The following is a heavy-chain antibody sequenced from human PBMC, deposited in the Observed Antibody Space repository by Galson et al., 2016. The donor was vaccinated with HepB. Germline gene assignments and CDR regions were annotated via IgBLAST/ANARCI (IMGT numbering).Heavy chain of an antibody. CDR3: ARDNGPPALYIYLDL. CDR1: GFSFSTYG. Sequence: SLRLSCAASGFSFSTYGMNWVRKAPGKGLEWVSYISRYSTTIDYADSVRDRFTVSRDNAGNSLFLQMNSLRHEDTAVYYCARDNGPPALYIYLDLWGKGTTVTVS. J-gene: IGHJ6*03. CDR2: ISRYSTTI. V-gene: IGHV3-48*02. D-gene: IGHD2-8*01.